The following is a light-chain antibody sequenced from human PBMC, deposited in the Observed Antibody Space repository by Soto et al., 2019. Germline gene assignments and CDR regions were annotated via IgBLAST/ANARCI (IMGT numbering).Light chain of an antibody. CDR2: GSS. CDR1: QSVTNKY. V-gene: IGKV3-20*01. J-gene: IGKJ2*01. CDR3: QQYGSSPPYT. Sequence: EVVLTQSPGNLSLSPGERATLSCRASQSVTNKYLAWYQQKPGQAPRLLIFGSSDRATGIPDRFSGSGSGTDFTLTISRLEPEDFAVYYCQQYGSSPPYTFGQGTKLEI.